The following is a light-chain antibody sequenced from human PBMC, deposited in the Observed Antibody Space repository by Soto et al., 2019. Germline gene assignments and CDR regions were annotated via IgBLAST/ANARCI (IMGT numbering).Light chain of an antibody. CDR1: SPNIGSNT. Sequence: QSVLTQPPSASGTPGQRVTISCSGSSPNIGSNTVNWYQQLPGTAPKLLIYSNNQRPSGVPDRFPGSKSGTSASLAISGLQSEDEADYYCPAWDDSLDGYVFGTGTKVTVL. CDR3: PAWDDSLDGYV. V-gene: IGLV1-44*01. J-gene: IGLJ1*01. CDR2: SNN.